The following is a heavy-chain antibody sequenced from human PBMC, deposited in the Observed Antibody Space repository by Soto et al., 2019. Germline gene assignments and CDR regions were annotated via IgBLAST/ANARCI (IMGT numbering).Heavy chain of an antibody. D-gene: IGHD1-1*01. CDR1: GFTFDTYG. CDR2: ISYDGSNT. J-gene: IGHJ6*02. Sequence: QVHLVESGGGVVQPGRSLRLSCVASGFTFDTYGIHWVRQAPGKGLQWVALISYDGSNTYYADSVRGRFTISRDNSKNTLYLQMNTLRPEDTGLYYCARVTPGNNLYYFSGLDFWGQGTSVTVSS. CDR3: ARVTPGNNLYYFSGLDF. V-gene: IGHV3-30-3*01.